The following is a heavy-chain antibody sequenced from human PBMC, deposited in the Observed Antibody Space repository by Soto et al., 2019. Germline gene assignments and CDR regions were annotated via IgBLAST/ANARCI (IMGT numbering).Heavy chain of an antibody. D-gene: IGHD2-2*02. J-gene: IGHJ5*02. CDR2: IYHSGTT. V-gene: IGHV4-38-2*01. Sequence: SETLSLTCVVSGSSISTDFYWGWIRQAPGKALEWSGSIYHSGTTYYNPSLRSRLTRSADTSNNQFSLMLRYVNASERAVYHCAIIGRESTTCYSWFDPWGQGSLVTVSS. CDR3: AIIGRESTTCYSWFDP. CDR1: GSSISTDFY.